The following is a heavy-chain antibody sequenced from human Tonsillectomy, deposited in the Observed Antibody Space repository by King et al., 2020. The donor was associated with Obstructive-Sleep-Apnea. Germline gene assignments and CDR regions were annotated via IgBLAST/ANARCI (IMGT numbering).Heavy chain of an antibody. V-gene: IGHV4-4*07. J-gene: IGHJ4*02. Sequence: QLQESGPGLVKPSETLSLTCTVSGGSISSYYWSWIRQPAGKGLEWIGRIYTSGGTNYNPSLKSRVTISVDTSKNQFSLKLTSVTAADTAVFYCARDHPSIGELSTHWGQGTLVTVSS. D-gene: IGHD3-10*01. CDR1: GGSISSYY. CDR3: ARDHPSIGELSTH. CDR2: IYTSGGT.